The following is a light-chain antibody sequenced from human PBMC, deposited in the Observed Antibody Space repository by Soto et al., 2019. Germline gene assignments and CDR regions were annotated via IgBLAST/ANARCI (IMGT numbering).Light chain of an antibody. Sequence: QPVLTQSPSASASLGASVKLTCTLSSGHSSYAIAWHQQQPEKGPRFLMKLNSGGSHNKGDGIPDRFSGSSSGAERYLTISSLQYEDEADYDCQTWGTGIRVFGTGTKLTVL. J-gene: IGLJ1*01. CDR1: SGHSSYA. CDR3: QTWGTGIRV. V-gene: IGLV4-69*01. CDR2: LNSGGSH.